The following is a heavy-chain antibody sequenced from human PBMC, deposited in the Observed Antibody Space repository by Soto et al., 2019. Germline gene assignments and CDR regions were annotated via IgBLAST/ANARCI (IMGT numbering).Heavy chain of an antibody. D-gene: IGHD3-3*01. J-gene: IGHJ4*02. V-gene: IGHV3-21*01. CDR3: ARESVERFFGVIGPVDY. CDR1: GFTFSSYS. Sequence: EVQLVESGGGLVKPGGSLRLSCAASGFTFSSYSMNWVRQAPGKGLEWVSSISSSSSYIYYADSVKGRFTISRDKAKNSLYLQMNSLRAEDTAVYYCARESVERFFGVIGPVDYWGQGTLVTVSS. CDR2: ISSSSSYI.